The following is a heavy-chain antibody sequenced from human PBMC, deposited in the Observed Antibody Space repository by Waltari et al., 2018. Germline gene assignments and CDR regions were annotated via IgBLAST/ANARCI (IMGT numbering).Heavy chain of an antibody. Sequence: QVQLQESGPGLVKPSETLSLTCTVSGYSISSGYYWGWIRQPPGKGLEWIGSIYHSGSTYYNPSLKSRVTISVDTSKNQFSLKLSSVTAADTAGYYCARDGSSSSSPGYWGQGTLVTVSS. V-gene: IGHV4-38-2*02. CDR1: GYSISSGYY. CDR2: IYHSGST. J-gene: IGHJ4*02. D-gene: IGHD6-6*01. CDR3: ARDGSSSSSPGY.